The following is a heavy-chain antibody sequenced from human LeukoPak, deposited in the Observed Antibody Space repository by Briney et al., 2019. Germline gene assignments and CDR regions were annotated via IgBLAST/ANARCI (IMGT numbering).Heavy chain of an antibody. CDR2: IYYSGST. Sequence: SETLSLTCIVSGGSISSYYWSWIRQPPGKGLEWIGYIYYSGSTYYNPSLKSRVTISVDTSKNQFSLKLSSVTAADTAVYYCARGHGSGSYPSDYWGQGTLVTVSS. CDR1: GGSISSYY. D-gene: IGHD3-10*01. J-gene: IGHJ4*02. V-gene: IGHV4-59*06. CDR3: ARGHGSGSYPSDY.